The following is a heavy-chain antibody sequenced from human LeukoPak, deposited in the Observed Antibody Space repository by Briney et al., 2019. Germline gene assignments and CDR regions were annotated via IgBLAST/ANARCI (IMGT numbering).Heavy chain of an antibody. Sequence: EASVKVSCKASGGTFSSYAISWVRQAPGQGLEWMGGIIPIFGTANYAQKFQGRVTITTDESTSTAYMELSSLRSEDTAVYYCARDALDVVVVAATFGLNWFDPWGQGTLVTVSS. D-gene: IGHD2-15*01. CDR2: IIPIFGTA. CDR3: ARDALDVVVVAATFGLNWFDP. J-gene: IGHJ5*02. CDR1: GGTFSSYA. V-gene: IGHV1-69*05.